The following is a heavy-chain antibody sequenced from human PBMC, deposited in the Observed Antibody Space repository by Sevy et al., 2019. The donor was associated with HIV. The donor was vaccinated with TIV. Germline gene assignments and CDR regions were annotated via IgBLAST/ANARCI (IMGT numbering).Heavy chain of an antibody. Sequence: GGSLRLSCAASGFTFSSYEMKWVHQAPGKGLEWVSYISRSGRTIYYADSVKGRFTISRDNAKNSLYLQMKSLRAEDTAVYYCARDWAAATDTGGYYYGMDVWGQGTTVTVSS. D-gene: IGHD6-13*01. V-gene: IGHV3-48*03. CDR2: ISRSGRTI. J-gene: IGHJ6*02. CDR1: GFTFSSYE. CDR3: ARDWAAATDTGGYYYGMDV.